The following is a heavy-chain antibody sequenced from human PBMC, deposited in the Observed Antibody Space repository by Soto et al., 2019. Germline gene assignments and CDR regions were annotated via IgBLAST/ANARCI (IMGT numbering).Heavy chain of an antibody. J-gene: IGHJ6*02. Sequence: PGGSLRLSCAASGFTFSSYGMHWVRQAPGKGLEWVAVISYDGSNKYYADSVKGRFTISRDNSKNTLYLQMNSLRAEDTAVYYCAKDLSDILTGYSWALYYYYYYGMDVWGQGTTVTVS. CDR3: AKDLSDILTGYSWALYYYYYYGMDV. V-gene: IGHV3-30*18. CDR2: ISYDGSNK. D-gene: IGHD3-9*01. CDR1: GFTFSSYG.